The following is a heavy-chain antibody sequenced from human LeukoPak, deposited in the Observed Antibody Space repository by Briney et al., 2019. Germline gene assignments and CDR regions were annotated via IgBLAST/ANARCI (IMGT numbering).Heavy chain of an antibody. CDR1: GFRFANSW. J-gene: IGHJ3*01. Sequence: GESLKISCKGFGFRFANSWIGWVRQVSGKGLEWMGTIYPDDPDIRYSPSFQGQVTISGDKSFSTVYLQWSSLKASDTAMYFCAKKRSSGYYDSGGYAIDAFDVWGQGTMVTVSS. CDR3: AKKRSSGYYDSGGYAIDAFDV. D-gene: IGHD3-22*01. CDR2: IYPDDPDI. V-gene: IGHV5-51*01.